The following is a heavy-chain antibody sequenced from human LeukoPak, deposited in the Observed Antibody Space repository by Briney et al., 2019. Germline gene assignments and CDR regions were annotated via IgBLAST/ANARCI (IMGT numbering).Heavy chain of an antibody. CDR2: IYYSGST. CDR3: ARRGLIDY. V-gene: IGHV4-39*01. J-gene: IGHJ4*02. Sequence: SETLSLTCTVSGGSISGSFYYWGWICQPPGKGLEWIGSIYYSGSTYYNPSLKSRVTISVDTSKNQLSLNLSSVTAADTAVYYCARRGLIDYWGQGTLVTVSS. CDR1: GGSISGSFYY. D-gene: IGHD3/OR15-3a*01.